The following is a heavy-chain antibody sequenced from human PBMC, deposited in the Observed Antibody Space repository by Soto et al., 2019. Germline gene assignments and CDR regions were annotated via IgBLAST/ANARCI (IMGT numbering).Heavy chain of an antibody. CDR2: IYYSGST. CDR3: ARVRFLEWLSPHYYYMDV. V-gene: IGHV4-39*01. Sequence: SETLSLTCTVSGGSISSSSYYWGWIRQPPGKGLEWIGNIYYSGSTYYNPSLKSRVIISGDTSKNQFSLKLSSVTAADTAVYYCARVRFLEWLSPHYYYMDVWGKGTTVTVSS. D-gene: IGHD3-3*01. CDR1: GGSISSSSYY. J-gene: IGHJ6*03.